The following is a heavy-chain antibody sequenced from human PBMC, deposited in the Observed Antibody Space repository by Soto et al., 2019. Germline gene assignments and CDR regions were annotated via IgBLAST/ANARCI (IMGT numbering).Heavy chain of an antibody. CDR1: GYTFTSYD. V-gene: IGHV1-8*01. CDR3: ARRGYSSSWYYYYYYGMDV. CDR2: MNPNSGNT. Sequence: QVQLVQSGAEVKKPGASVKVSCKASGYTFTSYDINWVRQATGQGLEWMGWMNPNSGNTGYAQKFQGRVTMTRNTSISTADMELSSLRSEDTAVYSCARRGYSSSWYYYYYYGMDVWGQGTTVTVSS. J-gene: IGHJ6*02. D-gene: IGHD6-13*01.